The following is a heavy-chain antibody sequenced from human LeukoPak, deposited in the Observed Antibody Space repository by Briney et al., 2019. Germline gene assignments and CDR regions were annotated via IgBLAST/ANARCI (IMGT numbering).Heavy chain of an antibody. CDR3: ARVRYYYGSGSYDY. CDR1: GFSFNRYA. V-gene: IGHV3-21*01. CDR2: ISSSSSYI. J-gene: IGHJ4*02. Sequence: GGSLRLSCAASGFSFNRYAMHWVRQAPGKGLEWVSSISSSSSYIYYADSVKGRFTISRDNAKNSLYLQMNSLRAEDTAVYYCARVRYYYGSGSYDYWGQGTLVTVSS. D-gene: IGHD3-10*01.